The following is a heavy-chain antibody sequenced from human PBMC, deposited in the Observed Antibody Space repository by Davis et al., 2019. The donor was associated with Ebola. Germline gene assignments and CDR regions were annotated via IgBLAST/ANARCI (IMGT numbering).Heavy chain of an antibody. CDR2: ISSNGGST. D-gene: IGHD6-6*01. CDR1: GFTFSSYA. CDR3: VKVAAPGWFDP. V-gene: IGHV3-64D*06. Sequence: PGGSLRLSCSASGFTFSSYAMHWVRQAPGKGLEYVSAISSNGGSTYYADSVKGRFTISRDNSKNTLYLQMRSLRAEDPAVYYCVKVAAPGWFDPWGQGTLVTVSS. J-gene: IGHJ5*02.